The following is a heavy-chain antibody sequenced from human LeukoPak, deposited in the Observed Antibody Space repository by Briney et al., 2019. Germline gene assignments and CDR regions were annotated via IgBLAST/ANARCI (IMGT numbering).Heavy chain of an antibody. D-gene: IGHD3-22*01. J-gene: IGHJ4*02. V-gene: IGHV3-30*18. CDR2: ISHDGTNK. CDR3: AKVNYYESSGYYDY. Sequence: GGSLRLSRAASGFPFSSYGMHWVRQAPGKGLEWVAVISHDGTNKYYADSVKGRLTISRDNSKNTLYLQMNSLRAEDTAVYYCAKVNYYESSGYYDYWGQGTLVTVSS. CDR1: GFPFSSYG.